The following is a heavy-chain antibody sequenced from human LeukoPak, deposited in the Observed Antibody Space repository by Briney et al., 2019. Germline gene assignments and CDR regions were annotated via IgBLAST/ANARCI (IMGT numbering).Heavy chain of an antibody. Sequence: PSETLSLTCTVSGGSISSSSYYWGWIRQPPGKGLEWIGSIYYSGSTYYNPSLKSRVTISVDTSKNQFSLKLSSVTAADTAVYYCARLHREFDPWGQGTLVTVSS. CDR2: IYYSGST. V-gene: IGHV4-39*01. D-gene: IGHD3-10*01. J-gene: IGHJ5*02. CDR3: ARLHREFDP. CDR1: GGSISSSSYY.